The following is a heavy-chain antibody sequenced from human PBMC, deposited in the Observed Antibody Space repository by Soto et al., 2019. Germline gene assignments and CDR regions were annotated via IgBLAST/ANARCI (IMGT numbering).Heavy chain of an antibody. CDR1: GGSIRGGDYY. D-gene: IGHD3-10*01. V-gene: IGHV4-31*03. Sequence: QVQLQESGPGLVKPSQTLSLTCTVSGGSIRGGDYYWSWIRQHPGKGLEWIGYIFYSGNSFYNPSLKSGVTISVDTSKNQFSLQLCSVTAADTAIYYCARLSSLYYNSDYGGYYFDYWGQGTLVSVSS. CDR3: ARLSSLYYNSDYGGYYFDY. CDR2: IFYSGNS. J-gene: IGHJ4*02.